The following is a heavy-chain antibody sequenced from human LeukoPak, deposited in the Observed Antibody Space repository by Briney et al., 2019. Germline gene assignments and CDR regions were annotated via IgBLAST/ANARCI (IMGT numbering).Heavy chain of an antibody. CDR1: GGSFSGYY. CDR2: IYYSGST. J-gene: IGHJ5*02. Sequence: SETLSLTCALYGGSFSGYYWIWIREPPGKELEWIGYIYYSGSTNYNPSLKSRVTISVDTSKNQFSLKLSSVTAADTAVYYCARDLLYYYDSSGYYGNWFDPWGQGTLVTVSS. CDR3: ARDLLYYYDSSGYYGNWFDP. D-gene: IGHD3-22*01. V-gene: IGHV4-4*08.